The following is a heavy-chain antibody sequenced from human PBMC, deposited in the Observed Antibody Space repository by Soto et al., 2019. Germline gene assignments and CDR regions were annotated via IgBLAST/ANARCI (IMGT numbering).Heavy chain of an antibody. CDR2: IYSGGST. Sequence: WGSLRLSCAASGFTVSSTYITWVRQAPGKGLEWVSVIYSGGSTYYADSVKGRFTISRDNSKNTLYLQMNSLRAEDTAVYYCARGVVPAAMRIWGQGTLVTVS. CDR3: ARGVVPAAMRI. CDR1: GFTVSSTY. D-gene: IGHD2-2*01. J-gene: IGHJ4*02. V-gene: IGHV3-66*01.